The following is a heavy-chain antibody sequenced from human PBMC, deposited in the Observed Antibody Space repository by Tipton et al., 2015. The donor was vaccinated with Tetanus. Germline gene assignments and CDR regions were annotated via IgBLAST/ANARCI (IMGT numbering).Heavy chain of an antibody. CDR1: GYTFTSYD. D-gene: IGHD2-2*01. V-gene: IGHV1-8*01. CDR3: ARGRSPRVPAAIRSDY. J-gene: IGHJ4*02. Sequence: QLVQSGAEVKKPGASVKVSCKASGYTFTSYDINWVRQATGQGLEWMGWMNPNSGNTGYAQKFQGRVTMTRNTSISTAYMELSSLRSEDTAVYYCARGRSPRVPAAIRSDYWGQGTLVTVSS. CDR2: MNPNSGNT.